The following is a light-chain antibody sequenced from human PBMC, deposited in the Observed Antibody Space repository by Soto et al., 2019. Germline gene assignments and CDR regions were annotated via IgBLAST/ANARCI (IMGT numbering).Light chain of an antibody. CDR2: DAS. Sequence: EIGLTQSPGTLSLSPGERATLSCRASQRISNSYLAWYQQKPGQAPRLLLYDASSRATGIPDRFSGSGSGTDFTLTISRLEPEDFAVYYCQQYGSSPLTFGQGTKVDIK. CDR1: QRISNSY. J-gene: IGKJ1*01. CDR3: QQYGSSPLT. V-gene: IGKV3-20*01.